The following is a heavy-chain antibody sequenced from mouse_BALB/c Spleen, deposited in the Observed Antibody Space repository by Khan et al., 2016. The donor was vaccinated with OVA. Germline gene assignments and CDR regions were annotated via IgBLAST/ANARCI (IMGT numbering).Heavy chain of an antibody. CDR1: GYTFTTYW. V-gene: IGHV1-7*01. J-gene: IGHJ3*01. Sequence: VQLQESGAELAKPGASVKMSCKASGYTFTTYWMHWVKQRPGQGLEWIGYIDPSTGYTEYTHKFKDQFTFTTDKSSSTAYMQLRSLTSEDSAVFDCAGRELYGSFAYWGQGTLVTVSA. CDR2: IDPSTGYT. CDR3: AGRELYGSFAY. D-gene: IGHD1-1*02.